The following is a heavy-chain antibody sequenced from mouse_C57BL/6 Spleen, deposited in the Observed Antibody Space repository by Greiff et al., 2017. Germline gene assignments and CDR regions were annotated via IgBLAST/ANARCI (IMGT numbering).Heavy chain of an antibody. CDR2: ISSGGDYI. V-gene: IGHV5-9-1*02. CDR3: TREGSWTWCAY. CDR1: GFTFSSYA. J-gene: IGHJ3*01. Sequence: EVKLVESGEGLVKPGGSLKLSCAASGFTFSSYAMSWVRQTPEKRLEWVAYISSGGDYIYYADTVKGRFTISRDNARNTLYLQMSSLKSEDTAMYYCTREGSWTWCAYWGQGTLVTVSA.